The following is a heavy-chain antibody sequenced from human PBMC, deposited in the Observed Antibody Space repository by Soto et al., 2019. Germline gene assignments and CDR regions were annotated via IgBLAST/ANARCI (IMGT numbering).Heavy chain of an antibody. V-gene: IGHV1-3*01. Sequence: QVPLVQSGAEVKKPGASVKVSCKASGYTFTSYAMHWVRQAPGQRLEWMGWITAGTGNTTYSQKYQGRVTITRDTSESTAYMELSSLRSEDTAVYYCAREDIVVVPAAMQAYYYGMDVWGQGTTVTVSS. CDR1: GYTFTSYA. D-gene: IGHD2-2*01. CDR2: ITAGTGNT. CDR3: AREDIVVVPAAMQAYYYGMDV. J-gene: IGHJ6*02.